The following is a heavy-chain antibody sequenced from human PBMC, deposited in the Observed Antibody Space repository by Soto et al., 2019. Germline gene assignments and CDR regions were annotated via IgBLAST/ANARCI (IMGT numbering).Heavy chain of an antibody. Sequence: QVQLVQSGGEVAKPGASVKVSCKASGYTFTNYGINWVRQAPGLGLEWMGWINVYNGKTNYAQKFQARVTMTTETSTNSVYMELRSLRSDDTAVYYCARGPDPTYFDYWGQGTLVIVSS. CDR2: INVYNGKT. J-gene: IGHJ4*02. CDR3: ARGPDPTYFDY. V-gene: IGHV1-18*01. CDR1: GYTFTNYG.